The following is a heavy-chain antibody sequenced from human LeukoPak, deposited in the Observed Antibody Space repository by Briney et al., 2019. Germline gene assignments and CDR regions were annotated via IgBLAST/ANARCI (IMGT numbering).Heavy chain of an antibody. D-gene: IGHD6-19*01. CDR2: IYYSGST. Sequence: PSETLSLTCTVSGGSISSYYWSWIRQPPGKGLEWIGYIYYSGSTNYNPSLKSRVTISVDTSKNQFSLKLSSVTAADTAVYYCARAPSGWYVGVYFDYWGQGTLVTVSS. V-gene: IGHV4-59*01. CDR3: ARAPSGWYVGVYFDY. CDR1: GGSISSYY. J-gene: IGHJ4*02.